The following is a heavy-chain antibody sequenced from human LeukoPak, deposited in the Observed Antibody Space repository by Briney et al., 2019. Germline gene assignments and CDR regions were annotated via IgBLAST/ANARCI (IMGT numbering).Heavy chain of an antibody. CDR1: GGSFSGYY. V-gene: IGHV4-34*01. J-gene: IGHJ6*02. Sequence: SETLSLTCAVYGGSFSGYYWTWIRQPPGKGLEWIGQISDSGNTNCNPPLKSRVTISVDTSKKQFSLKLSSVTAADTAVYHCARLYYYDTSGYPLGMDVWGQGTTVIVSS. CDR2: ISDSGNT. D-gene: IGHD3-22*01. CDR3: ARLYYYDTSGYPLGMDV.